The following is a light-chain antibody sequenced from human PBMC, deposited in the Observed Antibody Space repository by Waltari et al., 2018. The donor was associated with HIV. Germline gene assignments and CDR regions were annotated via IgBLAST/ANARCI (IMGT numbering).Light chain of an antibody. CDR2: KDT. Sequence: QPVLTQPPSASGTPGQRVTISCSGSSSNIENDNVYWYQQFPGAAPKLLIYKDTQRTSGVPDRFTGSKSGTSASLAIGGLRSEDEADYYCVGWDSRLRGYVFGTGTKVTVL. J-gene: IGLJ1*01. V-gene: IGLV1-47*01. CDR1: SSNIENDN. CDR3: VGWDSRLRGYV.